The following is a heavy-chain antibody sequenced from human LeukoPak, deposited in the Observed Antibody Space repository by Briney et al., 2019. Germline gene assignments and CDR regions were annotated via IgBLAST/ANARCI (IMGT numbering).Heavy chain of an antibody. Sequence: GASVKVSCKASGYTFTSYYKHWVRQAPGQGLEWMGIINPSGGSTSYAQKFQGRVTMTRDMSTSTVYMELSSLRSEDTAVYYCARDSSYYYYMDVWGKGTTVTVSS. V-gene: IGHV1-46*01. CDR2: INPSGGST. CDR1: GYTFTSYY. D-gene: IGHD2-2*01. CDR3: ARDSSYYYYMDV. J-gene: IGHJ6*03.